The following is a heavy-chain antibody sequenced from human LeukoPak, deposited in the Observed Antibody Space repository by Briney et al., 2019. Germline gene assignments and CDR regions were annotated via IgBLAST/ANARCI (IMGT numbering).Heavy chain of an antibody. D-gene: IGHD3-3*01. CDR3: ARVFLEWLLPDY. V-gene: IGHV1-2*02. Sequence: ASVKVSCKASGYTFTGYYMHWVRQAPGQGLEWMGWINPNSGGTNYAQKFQGRVTMTRDTSISTAYMELSRPRSDDTAVYYCARVFLEWLLPDYWGQGTLVTVSS. CDR2: INPNSGGT. J-gene: IGHJ4*02. CDR1: GYTFTGYY.